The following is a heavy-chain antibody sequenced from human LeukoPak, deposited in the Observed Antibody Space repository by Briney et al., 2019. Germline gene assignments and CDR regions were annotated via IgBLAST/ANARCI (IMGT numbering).Heavy chain of an antibody. J-gene: IGHJ5*02. CDR1: GRTFHTCA. V-gene: IGHV3-64*01. D-gene: IGHD2-8*01. CDR2: TSGNGDST. Sequence: TGGTLIIPSGASGRTFHTCAMHWVLQAPGKRLQYVATTSGNGDSTYYANSVKGRFTISRDNSKNTLYLQMGSLRPEDMAVYYCAREVYAGNWFDPWGQGTLVTVSS. CDR3: AREVYAGNWFDP.